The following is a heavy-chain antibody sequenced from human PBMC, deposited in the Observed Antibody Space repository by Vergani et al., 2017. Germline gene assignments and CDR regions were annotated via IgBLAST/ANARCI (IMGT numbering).Heavy chain of an antibody. V-gene: IGHV3-30*18. CDR1: GFTFSSYG. D-gene: IGHD2-15*01. Sequence: QVQLVESGGGVVQPGRSLRLSCAASGFTFSSYGMHWVRQAPGKGLEWVAVISYDGSNKYYADSVKGRFTISRDNSKNTLYLQMNSLRAEDTAVYYCAKDACSGGSCYSFLDAEYFQHWGQGTLVTVSS. CDR3: AKDACSGGSCYSFLDAEYFQH. CDR2: ISYDGSNK. J-gene: IGHJ1*01.